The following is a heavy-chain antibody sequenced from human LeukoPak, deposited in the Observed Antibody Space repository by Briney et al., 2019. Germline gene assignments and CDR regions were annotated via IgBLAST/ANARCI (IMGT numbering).Heavy chain of an antibody. CDR2: ISAYNGNT. D-gene: IGHD3-10*01. Sequence: ASVKVSCKASGYTFTSYGISWVRQAPGQGLEWMGWISAYNGNTNYAQKLQGRVTMTTDTSTSTAYMELRSLRSDDTAVYYRARDGGGGAVLLWFGELLFAHYYYMDVWGKGTTVTVSS. CDR1: GYTFTSYG. V-gene: IGHV1-18*01. J-gene: IGHJ6*03. CDR3: ARDGGGGAVLLWFGELLFAHYYYMDV.